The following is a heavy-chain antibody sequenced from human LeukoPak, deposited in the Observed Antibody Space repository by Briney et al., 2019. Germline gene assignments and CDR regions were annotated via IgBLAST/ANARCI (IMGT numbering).Heavy chain of an antibody. D-gene: IGHD4-17*01. Sequence: GGSLRLSCAASGFTFSSYAMNWVRQAPGKGLEWVSYISSSGSTIYYADSVKGRFTISRDNAKNSLYLQMNSLRAEDTAVYYCARVSNYGDYTPTDYWGQGTLVTVSS. J-gene: IGHJ4*02. V-gene: IGHV3-48*04. CDR3: ARVSNYGDYTPTDY. CDR1: GFTFSSYA. CDR2: ISSSGSTI.